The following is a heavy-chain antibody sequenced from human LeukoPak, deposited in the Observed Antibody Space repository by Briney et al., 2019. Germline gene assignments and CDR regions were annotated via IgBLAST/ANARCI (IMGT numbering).Heavy chain of an antibody. D-gene: IGHD3-22*01. CDR3: AKGFYYDSSGSPPLDAFDI. CDR1: GFTFSSYA. CDR2: ISGSGGST. V-gene: IGHV3-23*01. J-gene: IGHJ3*02. Sequence: GGSLRLSCAASGFTFSSYAMSWVRQAPGKGLEWVSAISGSGGSTYYADSVKGRFTISRDNSKNTLYLQMNSLRAEDTAVYYCAKGFYYDSSGSPPLDAFDIWGQGTMVTVSS.